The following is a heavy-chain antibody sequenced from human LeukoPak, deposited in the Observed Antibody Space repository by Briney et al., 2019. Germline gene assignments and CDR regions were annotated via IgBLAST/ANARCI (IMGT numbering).Heavy chain of an antibody. Sequence: SETLSLTCAVYGGSFSGYYWSWIRQPPGKGLEWIGEINHSGSTNYNPSLKSRVTISVDTSKNQFSLKLSSVTAADTAVYYCARSRYYYDSSGYYSTYYYYYMDVWGKGTTVTVSS. J-gene: IGHJ6*03. CDR1: GGSFSGYY. CDR2: INHSGST. CDR3: ARSRYYYDSSGYYSTYYYYYMDV. D-gene: IGHD3-22*01. V-gene: IGHV4-34*01.